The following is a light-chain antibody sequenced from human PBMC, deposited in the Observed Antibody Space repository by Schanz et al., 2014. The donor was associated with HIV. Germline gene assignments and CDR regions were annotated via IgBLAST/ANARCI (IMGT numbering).Light chain of an antibody. CDR1: SSDVGSYNP. J-gene: IGLJ2*01. CDR3: ASYTSNRTVT. V-gene: IGLV2-14*02. CDR2: EVF. Sequence: QSALTQPASVSGSPGQSITISCTGTSSDVGSYNPLPSYQQHPGKAPKLMIYEVFKRPSGVSNRFSGSKSGNTASLTISGLQADDEDYYYCASYTSNRTVTFGGGTKLTVL.